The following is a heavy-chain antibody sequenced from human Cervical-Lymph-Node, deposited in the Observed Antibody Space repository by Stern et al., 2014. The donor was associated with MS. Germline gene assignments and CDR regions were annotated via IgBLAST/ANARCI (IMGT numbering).Heavy chain of an antibody. Sequence: EVQLVESGGGLVQPGGSLRLSCAASGFTFSNYAMRWVRQAPGKGLEWVSAIRGSGGSAYDAASVKGRFTSTRDNSKNTLYLQMNSLRAEDTAVYYCAKDWIRRDLASASYEPFDYWGQGTLVTVSS. CDR1: GFTFSNYA. J-gene: IGHJ4*02. D-gene: IGHD1-26*01. CDR2: IRGSGGSA. CDR3: AKDWIRRDLASASYEPFDY. V-gene: IGHV3-23*04.